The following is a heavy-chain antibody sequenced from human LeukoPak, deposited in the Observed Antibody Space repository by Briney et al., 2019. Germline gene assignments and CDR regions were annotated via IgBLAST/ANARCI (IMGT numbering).Heavy chain of an antibody. CDR3: ARDRAAAGTDLDY. D-gene: IGHD6-13*01. CDR1: GFTFSGYS. J-gene: IGHJ4*02. Sequence: GGSLRLSCAASGFTFSGYSMNWVRQAPGKGLEWVSSISSSSSYIYYADSVKGRFTISRDNAKNSLYLQMNSLRAEDTAVYYCARDRAAAGTDLDYWGQGTLVTVSS. CDR2: ISSSSSYI. V-gene: IGHV3-21*04.